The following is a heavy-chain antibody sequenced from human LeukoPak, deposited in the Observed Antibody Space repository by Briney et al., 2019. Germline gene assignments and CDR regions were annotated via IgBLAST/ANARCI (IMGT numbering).Heavy chain of an antibody. D-gene: IGHD3-3*01. CDR2: IKQDGSEK. Sequence: GGSLRLSCAASGFTFSSYWMSWVRQAPGKGLEWVANIKQDGSEKYYVDSVKGRFTISRDSAENSLYLQMNSLRAEDTAVYYCARDYKIPYYDFWSGYAYYFDYWGQGTLVTVSS. CDR1: GFTFSSYW. V-gene: IGHV3-7*01. CDR3: ARDYKIPYYDFWSGYAYYFDY. J-gene: IGHJ4*02.